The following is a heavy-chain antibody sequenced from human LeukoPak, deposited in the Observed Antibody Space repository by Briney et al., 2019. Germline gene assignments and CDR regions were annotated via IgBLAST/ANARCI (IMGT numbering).Heavy chain of an antibody. D-gene: IGHD1-26*01. V-gene: IGHV5-51*01. J-gene: IGHJ3*02. CDR3: ARSGSLGTFDI. Sequence: GESLKISCKGSGYSFTNYWIGWVRQMPGKSLEWMGIIYPGDSDTRYSPSFQGQVTITADKAISTAYLQWSGLKASDTAIYYCARSGSLGTFDIWGQGTMVTVSX. CDR1: GYSFTNYW. CDR2: IYPGDSDT.